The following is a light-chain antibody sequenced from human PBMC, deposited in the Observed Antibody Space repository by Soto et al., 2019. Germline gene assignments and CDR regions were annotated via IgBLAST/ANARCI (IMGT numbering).Light chain of an antibody. V-gene: IGLV2-14*01. CDR2: DVS. CDR3: SSYTSSSTPLYV. CDR1: SSDVGGYNS. Sequence: QSALTQPASVSGSPGQSITISCTGTSSDVGGYNSVSWYQPHPGQAPKLMIYDVSNRPSVVSNRFSGSKSGNTASLTISGLQAEDEADYYCSSYTSSSTPLYVFGTGTKLTVL. J-gene: IGLJ1*01.